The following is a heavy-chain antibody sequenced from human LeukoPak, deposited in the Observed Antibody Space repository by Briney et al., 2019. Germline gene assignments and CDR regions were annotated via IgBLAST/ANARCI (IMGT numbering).Heavy chain of an antibody. Sequence: GGSLRLSCAASGFTFSTYAMSWVRQAPGKGLEWVSSISGRDGSTYYADSVKGRFTISRDNSKNTLYLQMNSLRAEDTAVYYCAGGSIAVAGTYVYWGQGTLVTVSS. V-gene: IGHV3-23*01. D-gene: IGHD6-19*01. CDR2: ISGRDGST. J-gene: IGHJ4*02. CDR1: GFTFSTYA. CDR3: AGGSIAVAGTYVY.